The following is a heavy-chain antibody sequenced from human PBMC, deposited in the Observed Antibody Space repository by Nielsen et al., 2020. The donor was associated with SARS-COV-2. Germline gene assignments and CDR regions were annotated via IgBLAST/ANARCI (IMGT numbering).Heavy chain of an antibody. V-gene: IGHV3-7*03. D-gene: IGHD3-16*02. CDR2: IKQDGSEK. J-gene: IGHJ4*02. CDR3: ARDRYDYVWGSYRYFDY. Sequence: GGSLRLSCAASGFTFSSYWMSWVRQAPGKGLEWVANIKQDGSEKYYVDSVKGRFTISRDNAKNSLYLQMNSLRAEDTAVYYCARDRYDYVWGSYRYFDYWGQGTLVTVSS. CDR1: GFTFSSYW.